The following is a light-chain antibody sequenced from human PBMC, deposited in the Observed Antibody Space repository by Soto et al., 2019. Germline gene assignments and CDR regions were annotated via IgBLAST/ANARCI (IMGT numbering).Light chain of an antibody. V-gene: IGKV3-15*01. CDR2: GAS. CDR3: QQYKDWYS. CDR1: QSVATN. Sequence: EIVMTQSPATLSVSPGESATLSCRASQSVATNLAWYPQKPGQAPSLLIRGASTRATGGPGRFSGSGSGTEFTLTISGLQSEDYAVYYCQQYKDWYSFGQGTKLEIK. J-gene: IGKJ2*03.